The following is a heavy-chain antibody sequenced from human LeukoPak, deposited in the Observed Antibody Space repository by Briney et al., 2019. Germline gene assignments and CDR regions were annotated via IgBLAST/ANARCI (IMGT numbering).Heavy chain of an antibody. D-gene: IGHD4-17*01. J-gene: IGHJ4*02. CDR2: ISSSGSTI. V-gene: IGHV3-48*04. Sequence: GGSLRLSCAASGFTFSSYSMNWVRQAPGKGLEWVSYISSSGSTIYYADSVKGRFTISRDNAKNSLYLQMNSLRAEDTAVYYCARWNDYGETFDYWGQGTLVTVSS. CDR1: GFTFSSYS. CDR3: ARWNDYGETFDY.